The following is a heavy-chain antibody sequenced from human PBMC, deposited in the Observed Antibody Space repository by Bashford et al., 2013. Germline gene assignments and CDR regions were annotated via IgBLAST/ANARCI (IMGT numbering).Heavy chain of an antibody. J-gene: IGHJ6*02. Sequence: SSETLSLTCAVYGGSFSGYYWSWIRQPPGKGLEWIGEINHSGSTNYNPSLKSRVTISVDTSKNQFSLKLSSVTAADTAVYYCARGRGGYSYRLPRYYGMDVWGQGTTGHRSP. CDR3: ARGRGGYSYRLPRYYGMDV. D-gene: IGHD5-18*01. CDR2: INHSGST. V-gene: IGHV4-34*01. CDR1: GGSFSGYY.